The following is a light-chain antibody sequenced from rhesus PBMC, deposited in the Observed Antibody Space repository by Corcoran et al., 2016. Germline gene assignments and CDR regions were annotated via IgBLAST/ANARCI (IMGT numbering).Light chain of an antibody. CDR1: KSISSW. Sequence: DIQMTKSPSSLSASVGDTVTITCRASKSISSWLAWYQQKPGKAPKLLIYKASSLQSGVHSRFSGSGSGTDFSLTISSLQPEDFATYYCLQYSSSPRTFGQGTKVEIK. CDR2: KAS. J-gene: IGKJ1*01. V-gene: IGKV1-22*01. CDR3: LQYSSSPRT.